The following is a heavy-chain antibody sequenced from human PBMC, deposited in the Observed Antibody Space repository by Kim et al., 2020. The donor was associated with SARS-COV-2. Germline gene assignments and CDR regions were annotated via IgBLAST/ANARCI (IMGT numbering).Heavy chain of an antibody. CDR2: IYNSGNT. J-gene: IGHJ4*02. CDR1: NGSISSSSYY. V-gene: IGHV4-39*07. D-gene: IGHD6-19*01. CDR3: ARAYIAVAGYFDF. Sequence: SETLSLTCTVSNGSISSSSYYWGWIRQPQGKGLEWIGSIYNSGNTYFNPSLKSRVTISVDTSKNQFSLKLRSVTAADTAVYFCARAYIAVAGYFDFWGQGSLVTVSS.